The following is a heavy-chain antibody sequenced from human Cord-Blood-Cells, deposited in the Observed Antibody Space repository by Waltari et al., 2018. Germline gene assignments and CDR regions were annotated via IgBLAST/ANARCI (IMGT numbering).Heavy chain of an antibody. J-gene: IGHJ4*02. CDR2: INHSGST. CDR1: GGSFSGYY. V-gene: IGHV4-34*01. D-gene: IGHD6-13*01. CDR3: ARRTPGIAAAGYFDY. Sequence: QVQLQQWGAGLLKPSETLSLTCAVYGGSFSGYYWTWILQPPGKGLEWIGEINHSGSTNYNPSLKSRVTISVDTSMNQFSLKLSSVTAADTAVYYCARRTPGIAAAGYFDYWGQGTLVTVSS.